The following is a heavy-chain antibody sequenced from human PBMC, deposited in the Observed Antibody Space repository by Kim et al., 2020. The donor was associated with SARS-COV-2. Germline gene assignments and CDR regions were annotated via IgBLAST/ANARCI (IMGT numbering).Heavy chain of an antibody. CDR3: AIPGIAAAGTWDYFDY. V-gene: IGHV3-30-3*01. J-gene: IGHJ4*02. Sequence: GGSLRLSCAASGFTFSSYAMHWVRQAPGKGLEWVAVISYDGSNKYYADSVKGRFTISRDNSKNTLYLQMNSLRAEDTAVYYCAIPGIAAAGTWDYFDYWGQGTLVTVSS. CDR1: GFTFSSYA. CDR2: ISYDGSNK. D-gene: IGHD6-13*01.